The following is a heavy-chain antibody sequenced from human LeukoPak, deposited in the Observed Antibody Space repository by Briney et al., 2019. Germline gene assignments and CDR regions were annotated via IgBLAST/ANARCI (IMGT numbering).Heavy chain of an antibody. J-gene: IGHJ2*01. Sequence: PGGSLRLSCAASGFTFSSYSMTWVRQAPGKGLEWVSSISSSSSYIYYADSVKGRFTISRDNAKNSLYLQMNSLRAEDTAVYYCARGRVYSNYHHYWYFDLWGRGTLVTVSS. V-gene: IGHV3-21*01. CDR3: ARGRVYSNYHHYWYFDL. CDR1: GFTFSSYS. D-gene: IGHD4-11*01. CDR2: ISSSSSYI.